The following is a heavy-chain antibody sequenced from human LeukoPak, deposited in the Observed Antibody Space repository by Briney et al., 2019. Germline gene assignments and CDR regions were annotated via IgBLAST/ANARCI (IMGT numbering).Heavy chain of an antibody. CDR1: GFTVSSNY. Sequence: GGSLRLSCAASGFTVSSNYMSWVRQAPGKGLEWVSVIYSGGSTYYADSVKGRFTISRDNSKNTLYLQMNSLRAEDTAVYYCAKSSGWQVRDSYYFDHWGQGTLVTVS. J-gene: IGHJ4*02. CDR2: IYSGGST. V-gene: IGHV3-66*01. CDR3: AKSSGWQVRDSYYFDH. D-gene: IGHD6-19*01.